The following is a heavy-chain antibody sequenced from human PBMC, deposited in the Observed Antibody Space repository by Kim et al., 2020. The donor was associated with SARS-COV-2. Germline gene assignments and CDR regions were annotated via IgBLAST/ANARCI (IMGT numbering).Heavy chain of an antibody. CDR3: ARDYWAANSGADS. CDR2: ISSTGTSI. V-gene: IGHV3-11*01. CDR1: GFTFTDYF. J-gene: IGHJ4*02. Sequence: GGSLRLSCAASGFTFTDYFMAWIRQAPGKGLEWVSYISSTGTSIYYADSVRGRFTISRDNAKNSLYLQMDSLRPEDTAVYYCARDYWAANSGADSWGQGTLVTVSA. D-gene: IGHD6-25*01.